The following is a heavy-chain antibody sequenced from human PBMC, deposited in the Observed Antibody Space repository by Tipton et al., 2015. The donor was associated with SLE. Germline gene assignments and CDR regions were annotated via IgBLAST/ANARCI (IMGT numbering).Heavy chain of an antibody. J-gene: IGHJ4*02. V-gene: IGHV3-30*02. CDR1: GFTFSSYG. CDR3: ARASGGSYLYFDY. Sequence: SLRLSCAASGFTFSSYGMHWVRQAPGKGLEWVAFIRYDGSNKYYADSVKGRFTISRDNSKNTLYLQMNSLRAEDTAVYYRARASGGSYLYFDYWGQGTLVTVSS. D-gene: IGHD1-26*01. CDR2: IRYDGSNK.